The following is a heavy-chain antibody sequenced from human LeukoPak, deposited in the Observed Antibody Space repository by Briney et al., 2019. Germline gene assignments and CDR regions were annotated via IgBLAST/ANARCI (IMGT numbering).Heavy chain of an antibody. V-gene: IGHV4-38-2*02. D-gene: IGHD3-10*01. Sequence: SETLSLTCIVSGYSISSGYYWGWIRQPPGKGLEWIGSIYHSGSTDYNPSLKSRVTMSVDTSKNQFSLKLSSVTAADTAVYYCAREPVLLWFGALDYWGQGTLVTVSS. J-gene: IGHJ4*02. CDR3: AREPVLLWFGALDY. CDR2: IYHSGST. CDR1: GYSISSGYY.